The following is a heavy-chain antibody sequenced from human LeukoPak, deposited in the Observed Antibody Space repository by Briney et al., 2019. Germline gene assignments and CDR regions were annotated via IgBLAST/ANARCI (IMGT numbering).Heavy chain of an antibody. CDR1: GGTFSSYA. CDR3: ARVRDPYYDSSGYLVY. CDR2: IIPIFGIA. V-gene: IGHV1-69*04. J-gene: IGHJ4*02. Sequence: GASVKVSCKASGGTFSSYAISWVRQAPGQGLEWMGRIIPIFGIANYAQKFQGRVTITADKSTSTAYMELSSLRPEDTAVYYCARVRDPYYDSSGYLVYWGQGTLVTVSS. D-gene: IGHD3-22*01.